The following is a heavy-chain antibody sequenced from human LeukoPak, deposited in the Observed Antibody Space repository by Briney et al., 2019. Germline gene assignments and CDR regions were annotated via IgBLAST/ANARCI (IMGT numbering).Heavy chain of an antibody. CDR3: TRGPGYDYVWGSFRADY. D-gene: IGHD3-16*02. Sequence: GGSLRLSCAASGFIFNSYAMHWVRQAPGRGLEYVSANTSSGNNIFYADSVKGRFTISRDNSKNTLYLQMGSLRAEDMAVYYCTRGPGYDYVWGSFRADYWGQGTLVTVSS. CDR2: NTSSGNNI. V-gene: IGHV3-64*02. CDR1: GFIFNSYA. J-gene: IGHJ4*02.